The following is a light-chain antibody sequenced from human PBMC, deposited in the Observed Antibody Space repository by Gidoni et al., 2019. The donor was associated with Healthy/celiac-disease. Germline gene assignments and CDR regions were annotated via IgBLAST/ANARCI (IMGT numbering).Light chain of an antibody. J-gene: IGKJ4*01. CDR3: QQYDNLPRRGLT. CDR2: DAS. V-gene: IGKV1-33*01. CDR1: QDISHY. Sequence: DIQMPHSLSPLSASVGDRDPITCQASQDISHYLNWYKQKPGKAPKLLIYDASNVETGVPSRFSGSGAGTDFTVTISSLQPEDIATYYCQQYDNLPRRGLTFGGGTKVEIK.